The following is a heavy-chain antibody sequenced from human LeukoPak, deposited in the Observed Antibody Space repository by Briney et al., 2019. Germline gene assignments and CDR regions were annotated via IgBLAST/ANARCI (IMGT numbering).Heavy chain of an antibody. CDR2: IKPNSGGT. V-gene: IGHV1-2*02. Sequence: GASVKVSCKASGYSFADYYMHWVRRAPGQGLELMGWIKPNSGGTRSAQKLQGRVTMTTDTSTSTAYMELRSLRSDDTAVYYCARDSGYDQWFDPWGQGTLVTVSS. J-gene: IGHJ5*02. CDR3: ARDSGYDQWFDP. D-gene: IGHD5-12*01. CDR1: GYSFADYY.